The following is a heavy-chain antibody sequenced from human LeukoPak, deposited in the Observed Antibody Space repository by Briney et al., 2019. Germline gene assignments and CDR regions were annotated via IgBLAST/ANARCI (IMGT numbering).Heavy chain of an antibody. D-gene: IGHD5-18*01. J-gene: IGHJ6*03. CDR2: ISSSSSTI. CDR1: GFTFSSYS. CDR3: TRSHSYGSYYYYMDV. Sequence: GGSLRLSCAASGFTFSSYSMNWVRQAPGKGLEWVSYISSSSSTIYYADSVKGRFTISRDNAKNSLYLQMNSLRAEDTAVYYCTRSHSYGSYYYYMDVWGKGTTVTVSS. V-gene: IGHV3-48*01.